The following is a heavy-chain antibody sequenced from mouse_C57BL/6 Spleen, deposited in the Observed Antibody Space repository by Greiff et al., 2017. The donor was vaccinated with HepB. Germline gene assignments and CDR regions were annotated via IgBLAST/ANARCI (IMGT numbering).Heavy chain of an antibody. CDR3: ATSNYVYAMDY. V-gene: IGHV3-6*01. D-gene: IGHD2-5*01. CDR2: ISYDGSN. J-gene: IGHJ4*01. Sequence: DVKLQESGPGLVKPSQSLSLTCSVTGYSITSGYYWNWIRQFPGNKLEWMGYISYDGSNNYNPSLKNRSSITRDTSKNQFFLKLNSVTTEDTATYYCATSNYVYAMDYWGQGTSVTVSS. CDR1: GYSITSGYY.